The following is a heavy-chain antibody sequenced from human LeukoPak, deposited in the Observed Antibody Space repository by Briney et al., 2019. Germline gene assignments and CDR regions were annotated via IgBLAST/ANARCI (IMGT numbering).Heavy chain of an antibody. J-gene: IGHJ4*02. V-gene: IGHV1-18*04. CDR3: ARVRDTGYDCGY. CDR1: GYSFTNYG. Sequence: ASVKVSCKASGYSFTNYGISWVRQAPGQGLEWMGWLNTYSGNTNYAQKFQGRVTMTTDTSTSTVFMEMRSLRSDDTAVYFCARVRDTGYDCGYWGQGTLVTVSS. D-gene: IGHD5-12*01. CDR2: LNTYSGNT.